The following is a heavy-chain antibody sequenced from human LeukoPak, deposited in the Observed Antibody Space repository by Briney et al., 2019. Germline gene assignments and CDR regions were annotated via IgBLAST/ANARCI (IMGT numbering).Heavy chain of an antibody. J-gene: IGHJ6*02. CDR3: ARSDQLKWFGDPRRPYYYDMDV. D-gene: IGHD3-10*01. V-gene: IGHV5-51*01. CDR1: GSCFTTYW. CDR2: IYPGDSDT. Sequence: LGASLKISCKGSGSCFTTYWIGWVRQMPGKGLEWMGIIYPGDSDTRYSPSFHGQVTISADKSFSTAYLQWNSLKASDTAIYYCARSDQLKWFGDPRRPYYYDMDVWGQGTTVTVSS.